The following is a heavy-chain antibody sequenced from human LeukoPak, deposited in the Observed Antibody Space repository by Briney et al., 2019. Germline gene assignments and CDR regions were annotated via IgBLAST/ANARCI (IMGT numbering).Heavy chain of an antibody. CDR2: ISGSGGST. D-gene: IGHD6-19*01. J-gene: IGHJ4*02. CDR1: GFTFSSYA. V-gene: IGHV3-23*01. Sequence: PGGSLRLSCAASGFTFSSYAMSWVRQAPGKGLEWVSAISGSGGSTYYADSVKGRFTISRDNAKNSLYLQMNSLRAEDTAIYYCTRDWLDASLDYWGQGVLVTVSS. CDR3: TRDWLDASLDY.